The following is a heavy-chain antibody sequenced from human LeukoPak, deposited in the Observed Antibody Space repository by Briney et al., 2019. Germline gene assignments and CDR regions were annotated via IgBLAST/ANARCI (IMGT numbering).Heavy chain of an antibody. Sequence: ASVKVSCKASGYTFTSHYMHWVRQATGQGLEWMGWMNPNSGNTGYAQKFQGRVTITRNTSISTAYMELSSLRSEDTAVYYCAIITRYCGGDCYRDWGQGTLVTVSS. D-gene: IGHD2-21*02. J-gene: IGHJ4*02. CDR1: GYTFTSHY. V-gene: IGHV1-8*03. CDR2: MNPNSGNT. CDR3: AIITRYCGGDCYRD.